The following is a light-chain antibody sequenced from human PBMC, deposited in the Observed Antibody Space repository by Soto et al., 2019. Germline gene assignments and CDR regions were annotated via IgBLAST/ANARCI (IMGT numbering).Light chain of an antibody. Sequence: EIVMTQSPGILSVSPGERATLSCRASQSVSSSLDWYQQKPGQAPRLLIYRASTRATDIPARFSGSGSGTEFTLTISSLRSEDFAVYYCQQYNSWPYTFGQGTKLEIK. J-gene: IGKJ2*01. CDR1: QSVSSS. V-gene: IGKV3-15*01. CDR2: RAS. CDR3: QQYNSWPYT.